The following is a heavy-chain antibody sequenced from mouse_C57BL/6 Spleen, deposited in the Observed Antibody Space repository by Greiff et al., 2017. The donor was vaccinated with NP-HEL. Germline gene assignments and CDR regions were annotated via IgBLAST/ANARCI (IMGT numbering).Heavy chain of an antibody. V-gene: IGHV5-15*01. CDR2: ISNLAYSI. CDR1: GFTFSDYG. CDR3: ARFYGSSYWYFDV. J-gene: IGHJ1*03. D-gene: IGHD1-1*01. Sequence: EVMLVESGGGLVQPGGSLKLSCAASGFTFSDYGMAWVRQAPRKGPEWVAFISNLAYSIYYADTVTGRFTISRENAKNTLYLEMSSLRSEDTAMYYCARFYGSSYWYFDVWGTGTTVTVSS.